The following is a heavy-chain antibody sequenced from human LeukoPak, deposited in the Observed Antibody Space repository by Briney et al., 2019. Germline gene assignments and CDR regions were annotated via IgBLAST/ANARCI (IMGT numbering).Heavy chain of an antibody. J-gene: IGHJ4*02. CDR1: GFTFDDYA. CDR2: ISWNSGSI. Sequence: GGSLRLSCAASGFTFDDYAMHWVRQAPGKGLEWVSVISWNSGSIGYADSVKGRFTISRDNAKHSLYLQMNSLRAEDAAVYYCAKDKQWDLQNGGFDYWGQGTLVTVSS. V-gene: IGHV3-9*01. CDR3: AKDKQWDLQNGGFDY. D-gene: IGHD1-26*01.